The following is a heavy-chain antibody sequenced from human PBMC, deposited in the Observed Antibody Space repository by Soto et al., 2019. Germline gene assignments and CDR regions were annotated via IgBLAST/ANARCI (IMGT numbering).Heavy chain of an antibody. Sequence: PGESLKISCKASGYTFATYWIGWVRHMPGKGLEWVGIIFPGDSDTRYSPSFQGQVTISADQSTNTVYLQWTSLKASDTAIYYCSRQHGTVPANGWIDPWGQGTLVTVSS. CDR3: SRQHGTVPANGWIDP. J-gene: IGHJ5*02. CDR2: IFPGDSDT. D-gene: IGHD2-8*01. CDR1: GYTFATYW. V-gene: IGHV5-51*01.